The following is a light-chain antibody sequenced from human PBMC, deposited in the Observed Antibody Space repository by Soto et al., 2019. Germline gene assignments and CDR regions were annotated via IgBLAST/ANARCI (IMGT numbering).Light chain of an antibody. CDR3: SSSTTRTPYV. V-gene: IGLV2-14*01. CDR2: DVT. CDR1: SSDVGAYNY. J-gene: IGLJ1*01. Sequence: QSSLTQPASVSESPGQSIAISCTGTSSDVGAYNYVSWYQQHPGKAPKLMTYDVTYRPSGVSNRFSGSKSGNTASLTISGIQAEDEADYYCSSSTTRTPYVLGTATKVTVL.